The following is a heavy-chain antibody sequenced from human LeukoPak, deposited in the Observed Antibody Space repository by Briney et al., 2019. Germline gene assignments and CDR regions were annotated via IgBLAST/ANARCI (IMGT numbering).Heavy chain of an antibody. J-gene: IGHJ6*04. CDR2: IYYSGTT. Sequence: SETLSLTCTVSGGSMDSFHWSWIRQSPGGGLEWIGYIYYSGTTNYNPSLRGRLIISVDTSKNQFSLNLISVTAADTAVYYCARLARLTLIRGVTGYHSLDVWGKGTKVTVSS. CDR3: ARLARLTLIRGVTGYHSLDV. V-gene: IGHV4-59*01. CDR1: GGSMDSFH. D-gene: IGHD3-10*01.